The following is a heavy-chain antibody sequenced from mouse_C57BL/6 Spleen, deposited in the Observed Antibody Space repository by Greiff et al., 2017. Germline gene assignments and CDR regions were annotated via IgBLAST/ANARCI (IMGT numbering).Heavy chain of an antibody. CDR2: IDPSDSYT. J-gene: IGHJ1*03. V-gene: IGHV1-69*01. CDR3: ARSYYYGSRGYFDV. Sequence: QVQLQQPGAELVMPGASVKLSCKASGYTFTSYWMHWVKQRPGQGLEWIGEIDPSDSYTNYNQKSKGKSTLTVDKSSSTAYMQLSSLTSEDSAVYYCARSYYYGSRGYFDVWGTGTTVTVSS. D-gene: IGHD1-1*01. CDR1: GYTFTSYW.